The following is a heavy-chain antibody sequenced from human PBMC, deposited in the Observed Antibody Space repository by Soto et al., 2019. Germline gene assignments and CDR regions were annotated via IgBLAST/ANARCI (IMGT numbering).Heavy chain of an antibody. CDR3: ARSMTTVVTLDY. V-gene: IGHV4-4*02. CDR1: GGSISSSNW. Sequence: SETLSLTCAVSGGSISSSNWWSWVRQPPGKGLEWIGEIYHSGSTYYNPSLKSRVTISVDTSKNQFSLKLSSVTAADTAVYYCARSMTTVVTLDYWGQGTLVTVSS. J-gene: IGHJ4*02. D-gene: IGHD4-17*01. CDR2: IYHSGST.